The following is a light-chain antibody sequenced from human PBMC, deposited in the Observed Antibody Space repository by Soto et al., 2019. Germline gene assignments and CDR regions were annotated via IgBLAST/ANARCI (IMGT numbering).Light chain of an antibody. V-gene: IGKV1-5*03. CDR2: KAS. CDR3: QQYNTYSRT. CDR1: QTISSW. Sequence: DIQMTQSPSTLSGSVGDRVTITCRASQTISSWLAWYQQKPGKAPKLLIYKASNLESGVPSRFSGSGSGTEFTLTISSLQPDDFATYYCQQYNTYSRTFGHGTKVDIK. J-gene: IGKJ1*01.